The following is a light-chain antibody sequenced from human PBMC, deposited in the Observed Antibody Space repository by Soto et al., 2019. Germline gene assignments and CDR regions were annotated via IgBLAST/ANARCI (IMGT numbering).Light chain of an antibody. CDR3: QHYYATPSYP. V-gene: IGKV4-1*01. Sequence: DIVMTQSPDSLAVSLGERATINCKSSQTVLYSSNNKNYLAWYQQKPGQPPKLLISWASTRESGVPDRFSGRGSWTAFPLTISSLQAEDVAVYYCQHYYATPSYPFGQGTKLEIK. CDR1: QTVLYSSNNKNY. J-gene: IGKJ2*01. CDR2: WAS.